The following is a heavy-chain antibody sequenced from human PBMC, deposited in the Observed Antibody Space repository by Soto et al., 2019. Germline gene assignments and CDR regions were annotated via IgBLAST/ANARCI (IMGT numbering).Heavy chain of an antibody. D-gene: IGHD3-10*01. Sequence: SETLSLTCTVSGGSISSSSYYWGWIRQPPGKGLEWIGSIYYSGSTYYNPSLKSRVTISVDTSKNQFSLKLSSVTAADTAVYYCARDYGSGSYYDAFDIWGQGTMVTVSS. J-gene: IGHJ3*02. CDR3: ARDYGSGSYYDAFDI. CDR2: IYYSGST. CDR1: GGSISSSSYY. V-gene: IGHV4-39*01.